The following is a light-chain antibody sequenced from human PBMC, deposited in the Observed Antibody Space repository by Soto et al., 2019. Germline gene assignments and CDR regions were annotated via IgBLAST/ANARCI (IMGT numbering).Light chain of an antibody. V-gene: IGLV3-1*01. CDR1: KLGDKY. J-gene: IGLJ2*01. CDR3: QAWDSSPVV. Sequence: SYELTQPPSVSVSPGQTASITCSGDKLGDKYACWYQQKPGQSPVLVIYQDSKRTSGIPERFSGSNSGNTATLTISGTQAMDEADYYCQAWDSSPVVFGGGTKLTFL. CDR2: QDS.